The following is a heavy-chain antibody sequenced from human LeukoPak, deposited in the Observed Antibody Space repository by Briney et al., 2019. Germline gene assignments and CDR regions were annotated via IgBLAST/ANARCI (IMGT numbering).Heavy chain of an antibody. Sequence: ASVKVSCKASGYTFTSYYIHWVRQAPGQGLEWMGVINPSGGGTSYAQKFQGRVTMTTDTSTSTAYMELRSLRSDDTAVYYCARDKGDTMVRGVIHFDYWGQGTLVTVSS. J-gene: IGHJ4*02. CDR1: GYTFTSYY. V-gene: IGHV1-46*01. CDR3: ARDKGDTMVRGVIHFDY. CDR2: INPSGGGT. D-gene: IGHD3-10*01.